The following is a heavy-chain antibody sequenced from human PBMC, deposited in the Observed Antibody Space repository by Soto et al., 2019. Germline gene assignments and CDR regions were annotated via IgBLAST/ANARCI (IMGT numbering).Heavy chain of an antibody. V-gene: IGHV4-39*01. CDR1: GGSISSSSYY. Sequence: SETLSLTCTVSGGSISSSSYYWGWIRQPPGKGLEWSGSIYYRGSTYYNPSLKSRGTGSVDTSKNQFSLRLSSVTAAATAVYSCATQPRGYRKGSNSARRWFDPWRQATLVTVSS. CDR2: IYYRGST. CDR3: ATQPRGYRKGSNSARRWFDP. J-gene: IGHJ5*02. D-gene: IGHD5-18*01.